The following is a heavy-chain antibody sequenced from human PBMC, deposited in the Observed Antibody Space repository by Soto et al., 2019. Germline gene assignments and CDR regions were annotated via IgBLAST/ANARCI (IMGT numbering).Heavy chain of an antibody. CDR3: ATPKASSCSSNIGYFHYGLDV. J-gene: IGHJ6*02. D-gene: IGHD2-15*01. Sequence: QVQLVQSGAEVKKPGSSVKVSCKSSGGTFSSFAITWVRQAPGQGLEWMGGIIPIFGTTNFAQKFQGSVTITAYASRSRVYMELMSLKFEDAAVYYSATPKASSCSSNIGYFHYGLDVCCQGTTVTVSS. CDR1: GGTFSSFA. CDR2: IIPIFGTT. V-gene: IGHV1-69*01.